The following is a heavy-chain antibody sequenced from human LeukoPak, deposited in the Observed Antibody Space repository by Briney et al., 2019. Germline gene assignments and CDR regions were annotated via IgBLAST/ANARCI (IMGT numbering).Heavy chain of an antibody. Sequence: SETLSLTCTVSGGSNTNYYWSWIRQPAGKGLEWIGRIYSSGSTNYNPSLNSRVTMSVDTSKNQFSLKLTSVTAADTAVYYCARTSPKNGAFDLWGQGTMVTVSS. CDR3: ARTSPKNGAFDL. CDR2: IYSSGST. CDR1: GGSNTNYY. V-gene: IGHV4-4*07. J-gene: IGHJ3*01. D-gene: IGHD2-8*01.